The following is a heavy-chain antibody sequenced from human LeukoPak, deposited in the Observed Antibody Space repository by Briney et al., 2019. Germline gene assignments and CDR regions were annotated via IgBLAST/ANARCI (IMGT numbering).Heavy chain of an antibody. Sequence: SETLSLTCSVSGGSISSSNYYWSWIRQPAGKGLEWIGRIYTSESTNYNPSLKSRVTISVDTSRNQFSLKLSSVTAADTAVYYCAREPPRTYGPGSFYNAVDPLDSWGHGSLVTVSS. CDR2: IYTSEST. CDR1: GGSISSSNYY. CDR3: AREPPRTYGPGSFYNAVDPLDS. D-gene: IGHD3-10*01. J-gene: IGHJ5*01. V-gene: IGHV4-61*02.